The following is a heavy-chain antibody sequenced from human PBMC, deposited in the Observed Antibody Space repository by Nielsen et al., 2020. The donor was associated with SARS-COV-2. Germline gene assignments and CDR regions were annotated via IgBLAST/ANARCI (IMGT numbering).Heavy chain of an antibody. J-gene: IGHJ4*02. CDR2: VYSGGTT. Sequence: VRQAPGKGLEWLSIVYSGGTTDYADSVKGRFTISRDNSKNTLDLQLNNVRVEDTAIYYCATDTLRSGWYVGDSWGQGTLVTVSS. D-gene: IGHD6-19*01. CDR3: ATDTLRSGWYVGDS. V-gene: IGHV3-53*01.